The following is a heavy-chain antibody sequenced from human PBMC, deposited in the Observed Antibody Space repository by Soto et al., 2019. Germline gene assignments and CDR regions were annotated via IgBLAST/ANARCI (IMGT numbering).Heavy chain of an antibody. J-gene: IGHJ4*02. CDR1: GFTFSSHW. CDR2: INQDGRVR. V-gene: IGHV3-7*01. CDR3: VRAHPPPFY. Sequence: EVQLVESGGGLVQPGGSLRLSCIASGFTFSSHWMHWVRQAPGKGLEWVANINQDGRVRDYVDSLKGRFTISRDKTKNPLYLQMNSLRAEDKAMYSCVRAHPPPFYWGQGTLVTASS.